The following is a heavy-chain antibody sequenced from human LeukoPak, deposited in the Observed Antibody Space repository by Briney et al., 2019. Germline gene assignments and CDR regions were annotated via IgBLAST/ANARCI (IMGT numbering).Heavy chain of an antibody. CDR1: GGSFSGYY. V-gene: IGHV4-34*09. CDR3: ARDRNGGYDYVWGSYRYDYFDY. Sequence: PSETLSLTCAVYGGSFSGYYWSWIRQPPGKGLEWIGEINHSGSTNYNPSLKSRVTISVDTSKNQFSLKLSSVTAADTAVYYCARDRNGGYDYVWGSYRYDYFDYWGQGTLVTVSS. D-gene: IGHD3-16*02. J-gene: IGHJ4*02. CDR2: INHSGST.